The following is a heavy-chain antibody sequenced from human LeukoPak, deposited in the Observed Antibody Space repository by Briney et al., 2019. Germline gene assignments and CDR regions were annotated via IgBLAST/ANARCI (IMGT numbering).Heavy chain of an antibody. J-gene: IGHJ4*02. V-gene: IGHV3-9*01. CDR2: ISWNSGSI. Sequence: GGSLRLSCAASGFTFDDYAMHWVRQAPGKGLEWVSGISWNSGSIGYADSVKGRFTISRDNARNSLYLQMNSLRAEDTAIYYYARVDAALDYWGQGTLVTVSS. D-gene: IGHD6-6*01. CDR1: GFTFDDYA. CDR3: ARVDAALDY.